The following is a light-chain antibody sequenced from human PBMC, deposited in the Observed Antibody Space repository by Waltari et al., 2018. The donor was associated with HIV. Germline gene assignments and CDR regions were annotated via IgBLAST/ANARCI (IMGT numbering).Light chain of an antibody. V-gene: IGKV1-33*01. CDR3: QQYYTLPFT. CDR1: QDIKNY. CDR2: DSS. J-gene: IGKJ3*01. Sequence: DIQMTQSHSSLSAFVGDRVNITCQASQDIKNYFNWYQQKPGRTPKLLIFDSSTLQTGVPSRFSGSGSGTNFTFFITRVQPEDIATYFCQQYYTLPFTFGPGTKVDIK.